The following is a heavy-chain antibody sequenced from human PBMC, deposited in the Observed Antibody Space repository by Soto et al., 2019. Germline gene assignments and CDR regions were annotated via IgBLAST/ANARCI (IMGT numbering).Heavy chain of an antibody. D-gene: IGHD2-8*01. CDR1: GFTFSSYA. Sequence: EVQLLESGGGLVQPGGSLRLSCAASGFTFSSYAMSWVRQAPGKGLEWVSAISGSGGSTYSADSEKGRFTISRVNSKNTLYMQMDSLRAEDTAVYYCAKAVYCTIRVCYTKHLYYFDYWGQGTLVTVSS. J-gene: IGHJ4*02. CDR3: AKAVYCTIRVCYTKHLYYFDY. CDR2: ISGSGGST. V-gene: IGHV3-23*01.